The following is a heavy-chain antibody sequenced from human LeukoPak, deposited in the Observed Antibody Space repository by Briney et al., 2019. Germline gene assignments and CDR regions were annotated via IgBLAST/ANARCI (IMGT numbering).Heavy chain of an antibody. J-gene: IGHJ4*02. CDR1: GGSISSGGYY. Sequence: SETLSLTCTVSGGSISSGGYYWSWIRQHPGKGLEWIGYIYYSGSTYYNPSLKSRVTISVDTSKNQFSLKLSSVTAADTAVYYCARAHMITFGGVIIQPFDYWGQGTLVTVSS. CDR2: IYYSGST. V-gene: IGHV4-31*03. D-gene: IGHD3-16*01. CDR3: ARAHMITFGGVIIQPFDY.